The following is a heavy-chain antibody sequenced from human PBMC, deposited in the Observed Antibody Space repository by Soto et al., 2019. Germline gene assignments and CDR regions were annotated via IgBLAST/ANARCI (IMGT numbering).Heavy chain of an antibody. J-gene: IGHJ6*02. CDR1: GYTFSSYG. CDR3: ARGGYYDSSGSRNYFYYGMNV. Sequence: QVQLVQSGAEVKKPGASVKVSCKASGYTFSSYGINWVRQAPGQGLEWLGWVSPYEGYTNYAQILQGRVSMTTDTSTKTAYMEVRSLRSDDTAVYYCARGGYYDSSGSRNYFYYGMNVWGQGTTVTVSS. V-gene: IGHV1-18*01. CDR2: VSPYEGYT. D-gene: IGHD3-22*01.